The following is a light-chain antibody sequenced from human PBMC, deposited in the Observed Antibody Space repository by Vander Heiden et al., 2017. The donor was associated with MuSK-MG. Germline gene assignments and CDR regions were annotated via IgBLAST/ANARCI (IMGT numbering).Light chain of an antibody. V-gene: IGLV1-40*01. Sequence: QSVLTQPPSVSGAPGQRVTLSCTGSSSNIGAGYDVHWYQQLPGTAPKLLIYGNSNRPSGVPDRFSGSKSGTSASLAITGLQAEDEADYYCQSYDSSLSGSNVVFGGGTKLTVL. CDR2: GNS. J-gene: IGLJ2*01. CDR3: QSYDSSLSGSNVV. CDR1: SSNIGAGYD.